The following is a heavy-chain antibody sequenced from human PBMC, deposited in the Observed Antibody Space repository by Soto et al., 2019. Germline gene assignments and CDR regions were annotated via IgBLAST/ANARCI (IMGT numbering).Heavy chain of an antibody. V-gene: IGHV4-30-4*01. J-gene: IGHJ4*02. CDR2: IYYSGST. CDR3: ARAPILGSYCYFYY. Sequence: SETLSLTCTVSGGSVSSGDYYWSWIRQPPGKGLEWIGYIYYSGSTYYNPSLKSRVTISEDTSKNQFSLKLSSVTAADTAVYYCARAPILGSYCYFYYWGRGTLVTVSS. CDR1: GGSVSSGDYY. D-gene: IGHD2-15*01.